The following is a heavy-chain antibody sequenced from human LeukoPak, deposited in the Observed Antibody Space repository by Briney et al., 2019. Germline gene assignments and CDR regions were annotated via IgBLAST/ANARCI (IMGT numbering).Heavy chain of an antibody. J-gene: IGHJ4*01. CDR3: ARDRGWSSFRRYGGDFGY. Sequence: SETLSLTCAVYGGSFSGYYWSWIRQPPGKGLEWIGEINHSGSTNYNPSLKSRVTISVDTSKNQFSLKLSSVTAADTAVYYCARDRGWSSFRRYGGDFGYRGPGTPVTVSS. CDR1: GGSFSGYY. D-gene: IGHD3-3*01. V-gene: IGHV4-34*01. CDR2: INHSGST.